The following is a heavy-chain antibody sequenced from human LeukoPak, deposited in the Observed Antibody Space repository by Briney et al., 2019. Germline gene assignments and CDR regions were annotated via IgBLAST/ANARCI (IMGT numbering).Heavy chain of an antibody. D-gene: IGHD6-13*01. J-gene: IGHJ4*02. Sequence: PSETLSLTCTVSGGSISSYYWSWIRQPPGKGLEWIGYIYYSGSTNYNPSLKSRVTISVDTSKNQFSLQLTSVTPEDTAVYFCSRDLHSGSWYRFDSWGQGTLVTVSS. CDR3: SRDLHSGSWYRFDS. V-gene: IGHV4-59*12. CDR2: IYYSGST. CDR1: GGSISSYY.